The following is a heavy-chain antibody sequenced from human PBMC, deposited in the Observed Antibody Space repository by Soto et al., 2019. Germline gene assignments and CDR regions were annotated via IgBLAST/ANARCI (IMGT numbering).Heavy chain of an antibody. CDR1: GYTFTGYY. CDR3: ARETGTTLYYYYYGMDV. CDR2: INPNSGGT. D-gene: IGHD1-7*01. V-gene: IGHV1-2*02. Sequence: GASVKVSCKASGYTFTGYYMHWVRQAPGQGLEWMGWINPNSGGTNYAQKFQGRVTMTRDTSISTAYMELSRLRSDDTAVYHCARETGTTLYYYYYGMDVWGQGTTVTVSS. J-gene: IGHJ6*02.